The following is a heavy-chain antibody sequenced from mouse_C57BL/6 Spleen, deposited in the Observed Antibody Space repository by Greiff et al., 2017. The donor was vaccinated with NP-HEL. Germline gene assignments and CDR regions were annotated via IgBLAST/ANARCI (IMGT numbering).Heavy chain of an antibody. CDR2: IRLKSDNYAT. D-gene: IGHD1-1*01. CDR3: TNDGSSYKYYFDY. Sequence: EVKVVESGGGLVQPGGSMKLSCVASGFTFSNYWMNWVRQSPEKGLEWVAQIRLKSDNYATHYAESVKGRFTISRDDSKSSVYLQMNNVRAEDTGIYYCTNDGSSYKYYFDYWGQGTTLTVSS. CDR1: GFTFSNYW. V-gene: IGHV6-3*01. J-gene: IGHJ2*01.